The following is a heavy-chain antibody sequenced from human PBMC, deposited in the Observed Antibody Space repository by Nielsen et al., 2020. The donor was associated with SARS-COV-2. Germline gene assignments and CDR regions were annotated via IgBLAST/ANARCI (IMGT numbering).Heavy chain of an antibody. D-gene: IGHD3-3*01. CDR2: VSHSGST. J-gene: IGHJ6*04. CDR3: ARDAGTGWDGVVMDV. CDR1: GGSVSSNVW. Sequence: SETLSLTCAVSGGSVSSNVWWTWVRQSPGKGLEWIGEVSHSGSTNYKPSLKSRVTLSMDKSKRQVSLRLTSVSAADTAVYYCARDAGTGWDGVVMDVWGKGTTVTVSS. V-gene: IGHV4-4*02.